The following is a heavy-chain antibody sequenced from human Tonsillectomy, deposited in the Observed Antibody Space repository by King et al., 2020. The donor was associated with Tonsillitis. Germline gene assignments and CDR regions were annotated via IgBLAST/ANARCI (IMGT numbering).Heavy chain of an antibody. CDR3: ATPREGDTANFDY. V-gene: IGHV1-69*12. Sequence: QLEQSGAEVKKPGSSVKVSCKASGGTFSSYAISWVRQAPGHGLEWMGGIIPIFGTANSAQKFQGRVTITADESTSTAYMALRSLRSEDTAVYYCATPREGDTANFDYWGQGTLVTVSS. J-gene: IGHJ4*02. D-gene: IGHD5-18*01. CDR1: GGTFSSYA. CDR2: IIPIFGTA.